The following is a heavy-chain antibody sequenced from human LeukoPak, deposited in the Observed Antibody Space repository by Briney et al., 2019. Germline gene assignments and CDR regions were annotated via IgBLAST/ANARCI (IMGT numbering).Heavy chain of an antibody. D-gene: IGHD2-21*02. CDR1: GFTFSSHW. J-gene: IGHJ1*01. CDR2: INGDETST. CDR3: ARGGDPAKYYAEYFQY. Sequence: GGSLRLSCAASGFTFSSHWMHWARQGPGKGLVWVSRINGDETSTAYADSVKGRFTISRDNAKNTLYLQMNSLRAEDTAVYYCARGGDPAKYYAEYFQYWGQGTLVTVSS. V-gene: IGHV3-74*01.